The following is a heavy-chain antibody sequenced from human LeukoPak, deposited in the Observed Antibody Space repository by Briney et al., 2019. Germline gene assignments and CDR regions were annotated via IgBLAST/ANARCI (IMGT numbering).Heavy chain of an antibody. Sequence: GGSLRLSCAASGFTFSDYAMHWVRQAPGKGLEWVAVMSYGGSNEYHADSVKGRFSISRDNAKNSLYLQMNSLRAEDTAVYYCARGSGYYLDYWGQGTLVTVSS. J-gene: IGHJ4*02. CDR2: MSYGGSNE. V-gene: IGHV3-30*04. CDR1: GFTFSDYA. D-gene: IGHD3-9*01. CDR3: ARGSGYYLDY.